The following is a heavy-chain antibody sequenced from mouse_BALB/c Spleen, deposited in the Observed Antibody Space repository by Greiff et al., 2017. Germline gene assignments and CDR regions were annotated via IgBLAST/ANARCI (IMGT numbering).Heavy chain of an antibody. V-gene: IGHV2-9*02. J-gene: IGHJ4*01. CDR2: IWAGGST. CDR1: GFSLTSYG. CDR3: ARDRVYDGYYGAMDY. Sequence: VQLQQSGPGLVAPSQSLSITCTVSGFSLTSYGVHWVRQPPGKGLEWLGVIWAGGSTNYNSALMSRLSISKDNSKSQVFLKMNSLQTDDTAMYYGARDRVYDGYYGAMDYWGQGTSVTVSS. D-gene: IGHD2-3*01.